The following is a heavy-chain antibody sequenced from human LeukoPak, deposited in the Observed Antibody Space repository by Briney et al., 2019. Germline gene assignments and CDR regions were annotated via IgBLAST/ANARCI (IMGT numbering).Heavy chain of an antibody. CDR2: ISYDGSNK. V-gene: IGHV3-30*18. D-gene: IGHD4-17*01. Sequence: GGSLRLSCAASGFTFSSYGMHWVSQAPGKGLEWVAVISYDGSNKYYADSVKGRFTISRDNSKNTLYLQMNSLRAEDTAVYYCAKSYGDYEPGGPYYYGMDVWGQGTTVTVSS. CDR3: AKSYGDYEPGGPYYYGMDV. CDR1: GFTFSSYG. J-gene: IGHJ6*02.